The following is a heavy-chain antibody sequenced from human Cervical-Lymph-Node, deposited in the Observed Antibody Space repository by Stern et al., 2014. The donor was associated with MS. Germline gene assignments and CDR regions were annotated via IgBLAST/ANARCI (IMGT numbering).Heavy chain of an antibody. D-gene: IGHD6-13*01. Sequence: VQLVQSGAEVKKPGASVKVSCKASGYTFTSYYIHWVRQAPGQGLEWMGIINPSGGSTSYAQKFQGRFTMTRDTSTSTVYMELSSLRSEDTAVYYCARARAGYTSSWYGRNWFDPWGQGTLVTVSS. CDR3: ARARAGYTSSWYGRNWFDP. V-gene: IGHV1-46*01. J-gene: IGHJ5*02. CDR2: INPSGGST. CDR1: GYTFTSYY.